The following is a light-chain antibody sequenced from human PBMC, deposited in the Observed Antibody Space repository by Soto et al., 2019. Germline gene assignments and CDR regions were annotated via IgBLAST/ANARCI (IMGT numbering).Light chain of an antibody. V-gene: IGKV3-20*01. Sequence: EIVLTQSPGTLSLSPGERATLSCRASQSVSSSYLAWYQQKPGQAPRLLIYGASSRATGIPDRFSGSRSGTDFILTISRLEPEDFAVYSCQQYGSSRFTFGPGTQVDIK. CDR3: QQYGSSRFT. CDR1: QSVSSSY. CDR2: GAS. J-gene: IGKJ3*01.